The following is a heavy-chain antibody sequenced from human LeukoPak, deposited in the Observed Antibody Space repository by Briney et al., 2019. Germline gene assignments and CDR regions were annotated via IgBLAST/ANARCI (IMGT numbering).Heavy chain of an antibody. V-gene: IGHV4-39*01. D-gene: IGHD2/OR15-2a*01. Sequence: PSETLSLTCTVSGGSISSSSYYWGWIRQPPGKGLEWIGSIYYSGSTYYNPSLKSRVTISVDTSKNQFSLKLSSVTAADTAVYYCARSQMTLSDAFDIWGQGTMVTVSS. CDR1: GGSISSSSYY. CDR3: ARSQMTLSDAFDI. CDR2: IYYSGST. J-gene: IGHJ3*02.